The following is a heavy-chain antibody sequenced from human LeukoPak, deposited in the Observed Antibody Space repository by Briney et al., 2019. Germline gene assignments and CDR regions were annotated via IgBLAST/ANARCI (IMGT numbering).Heavy chain of an antibody. V-gene: IGHV4-39*01. D-gene: IGHD3-10*01. J-gene: IGHJ6*03. Sequence: SETLSLTCTVSGGSISSSSYYWGWIRQPPGKGLEWIGSIYYSGSTYYNPSLKSRVTISVDTSKNQFSLKLSSVTAADTAVYYCARTEALLWFGELLLRQNYMDVWGKGTTVTISS. CDR2: IYYSGST. CDR1: GGSISSSSYY. CDR3: ARTEALLWFGELLLRQNYMDV.